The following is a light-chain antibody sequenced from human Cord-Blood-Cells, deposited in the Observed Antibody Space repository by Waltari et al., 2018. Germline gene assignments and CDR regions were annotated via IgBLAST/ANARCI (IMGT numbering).Light chain of an antibody. Sequence: DIQMTQSPSSLSASVGDRVTITCRASQSISSYLNWYQQKPGKAPKLLIYAASSLQSGVPSRFSCSGSGTDFTLTISSLQPEDFATYYGQQSYSTPAITFGQGTRLEI. V-gene: IGKV1-39*01. CDR3: QQSYSTPAIT. CDR1: QSISSY. J-gene: IGKJ5*01. CDR2: AAS.